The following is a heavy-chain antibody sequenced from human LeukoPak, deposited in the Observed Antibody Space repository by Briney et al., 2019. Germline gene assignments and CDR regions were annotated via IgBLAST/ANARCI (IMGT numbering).Heavy chain of an antibody. V-gene: IGHV1-24*01. CDR1: GYTLTELS. Sequence: ASVKVSCKVSGYTLTELSMHWVRQAPGKGLEWMGGFDPEDGETIYAQKFQGRVTMTEDTSTDTAYMELSSLRSEDTAGYYCATATTVTVPPDYWGQGTLVTVSS. CDR3: ATATTVTVPPDY. CDR2: FDPEDGET. J-gene: IGHJ4*02. D-gene: IGHD4-17*01.